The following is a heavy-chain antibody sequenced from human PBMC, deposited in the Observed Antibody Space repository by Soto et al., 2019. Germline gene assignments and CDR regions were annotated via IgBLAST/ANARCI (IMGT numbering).Heavy chain of an antibody. J-gene: IGHJ4*02. CDR1: GFMFSNHG. D-gene: IGHD1-26*01. V-gene: IGHV3-30*02. CDR3: AKEGGLSGSYYISSSYYFDY. Sequence: GGSLRLSCAASGFMFSNHGMHWVRQAPGKGLEWVAVIWSDGNNRYYADSVKGRFTISRDNSKNTLYLQMNSLRAEDTSVYYCAKEGGLSGSYYISSSYYFDYWGQGTLVTVSS. CDR2: IWSDGNNR.